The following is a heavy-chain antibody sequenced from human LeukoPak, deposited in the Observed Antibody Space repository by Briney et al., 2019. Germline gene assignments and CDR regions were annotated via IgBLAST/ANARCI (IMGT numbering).Heavy chain of an antibody. CDR3: ARRLGSYDFWSGYSN. D-gene: IGHD3-3*01. CDR1: GGSISSSSYY. CDR2: IYYSGST. V-gene: IGHV4-39*07. J-gene: IGHJ4*02. Sequence: PSETLSLTCTVSGGSISSSSYYWGWIRQPPGKGLEWIGSIYYSGSTYYNPSLKSRVTISVDTSKNQFSLKLRSVTAADTAVYYCARRLGSYDFWSGYSNWGQGTLVTVSS.